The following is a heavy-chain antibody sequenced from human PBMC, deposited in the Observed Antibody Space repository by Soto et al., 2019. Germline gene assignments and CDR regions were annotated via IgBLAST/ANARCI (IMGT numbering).Heavy chain of an antibody. CDR2: ISAYNGNT. V-gene: IGHV1-18*04. D-gene: IGHD3-10*01. CDR1: GYTFTSYG. J-gene: IGHJ6*02. CDR3: ASPGSPYYYYGMDV. Sequence: ASVKVSCKASGYTFTSYGIGWVRQAPGQGLEWMGWISAYNGNTNYAQKLQGRVTMTTDTSTSTAYMELRSLRSDDTAVYYCASPGSPYYYYGMDVCGQRPSFTGS.